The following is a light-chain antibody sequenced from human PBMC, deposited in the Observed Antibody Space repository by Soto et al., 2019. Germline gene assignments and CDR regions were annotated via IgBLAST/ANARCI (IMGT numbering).Light chain of an antibody. CDR1: QSIGNW. CDR3: QQANSFPLT. V-gene: IGKV1D-12*01. Sequence: DIQMTRSPSSVSASGGDRVTITCRASQSIGNWLAWYQQKPGKAPKLLIYAASTLQGGVPSRFSGSGSGTDFTLTISSLQPDDFATYYCQQANSFPLTFGQGTRLEIK. J-gene: IGKJ5*01. CDR2: AAS.